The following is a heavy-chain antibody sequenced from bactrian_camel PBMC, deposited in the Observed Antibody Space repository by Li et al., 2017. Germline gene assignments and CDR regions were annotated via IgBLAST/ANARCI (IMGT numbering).Heavy chain of an antibody. V-gene: IGHV3S9*01. CDR1: GHFDSRHC. D-gene: IGHD6*01. CDR2: IDTNGRT. CDR3: AAGLYGGSRESEYDY. Sequence: HVQLVESGGGSVKPGGSLRLSCAVTGHFDSRHCMGWFRRRIPGPGREGVAAIDTNGRTDYAGSVKGRFAISKDNAKNTLYLAMNSLETEDTAMYYCAAGLYGGSRESEYDYWGQGTQVTVS. J-gene: IGHJ4*01.